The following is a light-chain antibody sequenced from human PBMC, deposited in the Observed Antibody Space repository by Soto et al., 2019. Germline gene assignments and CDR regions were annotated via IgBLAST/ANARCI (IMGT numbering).Light chain of an antibody. CDR3: SSSTISSTSV. V-gene: IGLV2-18*02. Sequence: QSALTQPPSVSGSPGQSVAISCTGTSSDVGSYNRVAWYQQPPGTAPKLMIYEVSNRPSGVPDRFSGSKSGNTASLTISGLQAEDEADYYCSSSTISSTSVFGTAPRSPS. CDR1: SSDVGSYNR. J-gene: IGLJ1*01. CDR2: EVS.